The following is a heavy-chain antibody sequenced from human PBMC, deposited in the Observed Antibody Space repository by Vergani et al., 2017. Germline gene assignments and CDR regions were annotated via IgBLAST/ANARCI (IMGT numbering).Heavy chain of an antibody. Sequence: EVQLVESGGGLVKPGGSLRPSCAASGFTFSSYSMNWVRQAPGKGLEWVSSISSSSSYIYYADSVKGRFTISRDNAKNSLDLQMNSLRAEDTAVYYCARAAKGPRRVYYFDYWGQGTLVTVSS. CDR2: ISSSSSYI. J-gene: IGHJ4*02. CDR3: ARAAKGPRRVYYFDY. V-gene: IGHV3-21*01. CDR1: GFTFSSYS.